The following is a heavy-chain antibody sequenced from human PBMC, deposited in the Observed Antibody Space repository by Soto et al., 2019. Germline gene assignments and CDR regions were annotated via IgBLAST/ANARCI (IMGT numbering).Heavy chain of an antibody. J-gene: IGHJ5*02. CDR3: ARGSGNWFDP. CDR2: IHPGDSAT. D-gene: IGHD3-10*01. Sequence: GESLKISCKASGYTFTRHWVAWVRQMPGKGLEWMGIIHPGDSATGYSPSFQGQVTISVDKSISTAYLQWSSLKASDSAMYYCARGSGNWFDPWGQGTLVTVSS. V-gene: IGHV5-51*01. CDR1: GYTFTRHW.